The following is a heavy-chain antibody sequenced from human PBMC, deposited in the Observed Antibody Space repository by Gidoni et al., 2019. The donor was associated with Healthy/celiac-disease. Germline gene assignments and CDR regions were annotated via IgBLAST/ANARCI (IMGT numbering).Heavy chain of an antibody. CDR2: INHSGST. CDR1: GGSFSGYY. CDR3: ARGYCSSTSCLRFFDY. D-gene: IGHD2-2*01. Sequence: QVQLQQWGAGLLKPSETLSLTCAVYGGSFSGYYWSWIRQPPGKGLEWIGEINHSGSTNYNPSLKSRVTISVDTSKNQFSLKLSSVTAADTAVYYCARGYCSSTSCLRFFDYWGQGTLVTVSS. J-gene: IGHJ4*02. V-gene: IGHV4-34*01.